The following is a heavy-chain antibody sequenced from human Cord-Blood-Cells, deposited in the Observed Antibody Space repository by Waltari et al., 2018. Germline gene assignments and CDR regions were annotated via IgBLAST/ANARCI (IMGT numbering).Heavy chain of an antibody. CDR1: GGSFSGYY. CDR2: INHSGTT. CDR3: ARGRGFRYFDY. D-gene: IGHD3-10*01. Sequence: QVQLQQWGAGLLKPSETLSLTCAVYGGSFSGYYWSWIRQPPGKGLEWIGEINHSGTTNYTPPLKSRVTISVDTSKNQFSLKLSSVTAADTAVYYCARGRGFRYFDYWGQGTLVTVSS. V-gene: IGHV4-34*01. J-gene: IGHJ4*02.